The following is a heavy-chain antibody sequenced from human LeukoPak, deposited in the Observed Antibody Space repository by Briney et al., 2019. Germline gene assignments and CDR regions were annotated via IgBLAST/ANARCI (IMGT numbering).Heavy chain of an antibody. CDR2: IGASGADT. Sequence: GGSLRLSCEASGFTFGSYAMTWVRQAPGNGLDSGSVIGASGADTYYADSVNGRFTISRDNAKNTLYPHMRSLRAEDTAVYFCARRPRYSSGYYLGAFHAWGQGTTVTVSS. CDR1: GFTFGSYA. J-gene: IGHJ3*01. V-gene: IGHV3-23*01. CDR3: ARRPRYSSGYYLGAFHA. D-gene: IGHD3-22*01.